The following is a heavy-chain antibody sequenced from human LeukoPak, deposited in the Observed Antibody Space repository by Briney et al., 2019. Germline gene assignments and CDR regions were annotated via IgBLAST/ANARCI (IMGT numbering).Heavy chain of an antibody. V-gene: IGHV1-69*04. CDR1: GGTFSSYA. CDR2: IIPILGIA. Sequence: ASVKVSCKASGGTFSSYAISWERQAPGQGLEWMGRIIPILGIANYAQKFQGRVTITADKSTSTAYMELSSLRSEDTAVYYCARDRCSGGSCYSGDFGLDYWGQGTLVTVSS. CDR3: ARDRCSGGSCYSGDFGLDY. D-gene: IGHD2-15*01. J-gene: IGHJ4*02.